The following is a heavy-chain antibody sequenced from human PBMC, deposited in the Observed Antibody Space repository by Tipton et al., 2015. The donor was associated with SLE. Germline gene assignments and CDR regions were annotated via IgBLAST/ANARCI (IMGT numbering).Heavy chain of an antibody. CDR2: IRSKAFGETT. CDR3: SRGRWGLDY. V-gene: IGHV3-49*04. D-gene: IGHD7-27*01. CDR1: GFTFGEYA. J-gene: IGHJ4*02. Sequence: SLRLSCITSGFTFGEYAVSWVRQAPGKGLEWVGFIRSKAFGETTDSAASVKGRFIISRDDSRSIAYLQMNYLKTEDTAVYFCSRGRWGLDYWGQGTLVTVSS.